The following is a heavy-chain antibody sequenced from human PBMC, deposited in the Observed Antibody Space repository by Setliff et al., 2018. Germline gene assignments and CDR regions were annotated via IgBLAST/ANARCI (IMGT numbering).Heavy chain of an antibody. CDR3: ARHQFVGGYYGSVTYRHFDY. J-gene: IGHJ4*02. D-gene: IGHD3-10*01. CDR2: IYYSGTA. Sequence: SETLSLTCAVYGGSLSDYYWSWIRQPPGKGLEWIGSIYYSGTAYYNPSLKSRVTISVDTSKNQFSLQLTSVTATDTAVYYCARHQFVGGYYGSVTYRHFDYWGQGTLVTVSS. V-gene: IGHV4-34*01. CDR1: GGSLSDYY.